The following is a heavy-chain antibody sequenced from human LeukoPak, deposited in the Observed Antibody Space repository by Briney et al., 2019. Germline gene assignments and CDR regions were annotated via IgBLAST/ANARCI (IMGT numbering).Heavy chain of an antibody. CDR2: ISSSGSTI. V-gene: IGHV3-11*01. CDR3: ARRDSYYYDSSGYYLDY. J-gene: IGHJ4*02. Sequence: GGSLRLSCAASGFTFSDYYMSWIRQAPGKGLEWASYISSSGSTIYYADSVKGRFTISRDNAKNSLYLQMNSLRAEDMAVYYCARRDSYYYDSSGYYLDYWGQGTLVTVSS. D-gene: IGHD3-22*01. CDR1: GFTFSDYY.